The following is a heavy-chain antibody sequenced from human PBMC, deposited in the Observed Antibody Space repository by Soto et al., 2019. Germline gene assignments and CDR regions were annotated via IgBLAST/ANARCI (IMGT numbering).Heavy chain of an antibody. V-gene: IGHV5-51*01. CDR2: IFPGDSDT. Sequence: GESLKISCKASGYFFASNWVAWVRQMPGKGLEYMGIIFPGDSDTTYSPSFQDHVTISADKSLSTTYLHWSSLKASDTAMYYCARQRYFDYWGQGTLVTVSS. J-gene: IGHJ4*02. CDR3: ARQRYFDY. CDR1: GYFFASNW.